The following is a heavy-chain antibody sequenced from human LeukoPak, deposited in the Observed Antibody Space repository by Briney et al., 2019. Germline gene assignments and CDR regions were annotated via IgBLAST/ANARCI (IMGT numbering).Heavy chain of an antibody. D-gene: IGHD2-2*01. CDR1: GFTFSSYA. V-gene: IGHV3-23*01. Sequence: PGGSLRLSCAASGFTFSSYAMSWVRQAPGKGLEWVSAISGSGGSTYYADSVKGRFTISRDNSKNTLYLQMNSLRAEDTAVYYCAKSLPNDICSSTSCYVAPRSPSASYDAFDIWGQGTMVTVSS. J-gene: IGHJ3*02. CDR3: AKSLPNDICSSTSCYVAPRSPSASYDAFDI. CDR2: ISGSGGST.